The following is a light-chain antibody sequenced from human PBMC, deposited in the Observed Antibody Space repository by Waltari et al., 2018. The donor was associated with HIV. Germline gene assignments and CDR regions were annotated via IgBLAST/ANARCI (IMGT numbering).Light chain of an antibody. J-gene: IGLJ3*02. V-gene: IGLV1-47*01. CDR3: ATWDDSLSGPV. CDR1: SSNIGSNY. Sequence: QSVLTQPPSASGTPGQRVAIACSGSSSNIGSNYVYWYQQLPGPAPKFLIYRSNQRPSGVPDRFSGSKSGTSASLAISALRSEDEADYYCATWDDSLSGPVFGGGTKLTVL. CDR2: RSN.